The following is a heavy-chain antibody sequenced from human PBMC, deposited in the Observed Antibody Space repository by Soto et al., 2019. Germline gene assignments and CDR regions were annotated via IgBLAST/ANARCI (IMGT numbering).Heavy chain of an antibody. Sequence: SLRLSCTASGFTFGDYAMSWFRQAPGKGLEWVGFIRSKAYGGTTEYAASVKGRFTISRDDSKSIAYLQMNSLKTEDTAVYYCTRDVSYYYDSSGYSAPLDAFDIWGQGTMVTVSS. D-gene: IGHD3-22*01. CDR3: TRDVSYYYDSSGYSAPLDAFDI. J-gene: IGHJ3*02. CDR1: GFTFGDYA. CDR2: IRSKAYGGTT. V-gene: IGHV3-49*03.